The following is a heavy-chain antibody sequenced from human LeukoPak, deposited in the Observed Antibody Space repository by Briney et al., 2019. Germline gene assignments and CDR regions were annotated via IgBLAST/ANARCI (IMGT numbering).Heavy chain of an antibody. V-gene: IGHV1-18*01. J-gene: IGHJ4*02. CDR3: ARAAAYGDYVSRSPFAY. CDR1: GYTFTSYG. D-gene: IGHD4-17*01. Sequence: ASVKVSCKASGYTFTSYGISWVRQAPGQGLEWMGWINPYNGNTNYAQKLQGRVTMTTDTSTSTAYMELRGLRSDDTAVYYCARAAAYGDYVSRSPFAYWGQGTLVTVSS. CDR2: INPYNGNT.